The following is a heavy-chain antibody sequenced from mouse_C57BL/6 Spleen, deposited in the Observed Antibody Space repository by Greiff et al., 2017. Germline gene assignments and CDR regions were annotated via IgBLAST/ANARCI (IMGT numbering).Heavy chain of an antibody. J-gene: IGHJ4*01. V-gene: IGHV1-81*01. Sequence: VHLVESGAELARPGASVKLSCKASGYTFTSYGISWVKQRTGQGLEWIGEIYPRSGNTYYNEKFKGKATLTADKSSSTAYMELRSLTSEDSAVYFCARIYYGYDGGYYYAMDYWGQGTSVTVSS. D-gene: IGHD2-2*01. CDR1: GYTFTSYG. CDR2: IYPRSGNT. CDR3: ARIYYGYDGGYYYAMDY.